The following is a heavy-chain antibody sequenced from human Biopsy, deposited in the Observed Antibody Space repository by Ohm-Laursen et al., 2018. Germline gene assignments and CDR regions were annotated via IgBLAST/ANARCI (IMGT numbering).Heavy chain of an antibody. CDR3: ARGSNDFGGLYFPR. D-gene: IGHD4-23*01. J-gene: IGHJ4*02. CDR2: ISYTGYT. CDR1: GGSFTGHY. V-gene: IGHV4-59*11. Sequence: TLSFTRTVSGGSFTGHYWSWNRQPQGLGLEWLGHISYTGYTSYNASLKSRVTISVDTSRNHFPLRLSSLTAADTAVYYCARGSNDFGGLYFPRWGQGTLLTVSS.